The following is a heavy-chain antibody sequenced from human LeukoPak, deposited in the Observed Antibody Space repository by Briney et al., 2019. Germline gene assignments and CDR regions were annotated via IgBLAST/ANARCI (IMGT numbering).Heavy chain of an antibody. D-gene: IGHD3-22*01. CDR1: GFTFSDCY. CDR3: ARDLIPTDYYDSSGYFDY. CDR2: ISSSSSYT. J-gene: IGHJ4*02. V-gene: IGHV3-11*06. Sequence: GGSLRLSCAASGFTFSDCYMSWIRQAPGKGLEWVSYISSSSSYTNYADSVKGRFTISRDNAKNSLYLQMNSLRAEDTAVYYCARDLIPTDYYDSSGYFDYWGQGTLVTVSS.